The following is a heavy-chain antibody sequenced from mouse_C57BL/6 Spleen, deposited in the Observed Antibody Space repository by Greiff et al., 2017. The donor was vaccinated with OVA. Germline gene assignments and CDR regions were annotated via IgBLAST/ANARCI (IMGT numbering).Heavy chain of an antibody. J-gene: IGHJ2*01. CDR1: GYTFTSYG. CDR2: IYPRSGNT. D-gene: IGHD1-1*01. CDR3: ASKVITTVVAFDY. Sequence: QVQLQQSGAELARPGASVKLSCKASGYTFTSYGISWVKQRTGQGLEWIGEIYPRSGNTYYNEKFKGKATLTADKSSSTAYMELRSLTSEDSAVYFCASKVITTVVAFDYWGQGTTLTVSS. V-gene: IGHV1-81*01.